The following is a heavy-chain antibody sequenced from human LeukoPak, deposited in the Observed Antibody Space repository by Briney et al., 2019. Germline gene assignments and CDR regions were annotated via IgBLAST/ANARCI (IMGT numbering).Heavy chain of an antibody. J-gene: IGHJ4*02. V-gene: IGHV3-21*04. CDR3: AKRLIAVAATSFDY. CDR1: GFTFSSYS. D-gene: IGHD6-19*01. Sequence: GSLRLSCAASGFTFSSYSMNRVRQAPGKGLEWVSSISSSSSYIYYADSVKGRFTISRDNAKNSLYLQMNSLRAEDTAVYYCAKRLIAVAATSFDYWGQGTLVTVSS. CDR2: ISSSSSYI.